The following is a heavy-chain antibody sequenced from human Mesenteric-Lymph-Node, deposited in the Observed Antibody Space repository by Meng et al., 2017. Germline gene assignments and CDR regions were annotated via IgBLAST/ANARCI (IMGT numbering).Heavy chain of an antibody. V-gene: IGHV4-30-4*01. J-gene: IGHJ4*02. Sequence: VHRPESGPGLVKPSQTLSLTCTVSDGFTTSDDYYWSWIRQPPGKGLEWIGYIHYSGTTYYNPSLKSRIAISLDTSKNQFSLNLNSVTAADAAAYYCARDSPGGYGYFDSWGQGTLVTVSS. D-gene: IGHD5-12*01. CDR1: DGFTTSDDYY. CDR3: ARDSPGGYGYFDS. CDR2: IHYSGTT.